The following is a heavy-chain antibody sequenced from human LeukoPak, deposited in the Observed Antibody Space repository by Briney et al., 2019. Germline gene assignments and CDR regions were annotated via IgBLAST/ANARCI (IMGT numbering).Heavy chain of an antibody. J-gene: IGHJ6*02. Sequence: PGGSLRLSCTASGFTVSGNSMGWVRQAPGEGLECISFIYSGGATFHPDSVKGRFTISRDNSRNTLYLQMNSLRPEDTAVYYCAGAHSHKLVGATTIRDYGMDVWGQGTTVTVSS. CDR1: GFTVSGNS. V-gene: IGHV3-53*05. D-gene: IGHD1-26*01. CDR2: IYSGGAT. CDR3: AGAHSHKLVGATTIRDYGMDV.